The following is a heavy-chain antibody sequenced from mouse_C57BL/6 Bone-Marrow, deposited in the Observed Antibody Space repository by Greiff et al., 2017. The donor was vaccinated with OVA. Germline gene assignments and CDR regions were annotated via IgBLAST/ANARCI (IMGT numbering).Heavy chain of an antibody. Sequence: VQVVESGAELVRPGTSVKMSCKASGYTFTNYWIGWAKQRPGHGLEWIGDIYPGGGYTNYNEKFKGKATLTADKSSSTAYMQFSSLTSEDSAIYYCASGYSKGSWFAYWGQGTLVTVSA. CDR1: GYTFTNYW. CDR3: ASGYSKGSWFAY. D-gene: IGHD2-5*01. CDR2: IYPGGGYT. J-gene: IGHJ3*01. V-gene: IGHV1-63*01.